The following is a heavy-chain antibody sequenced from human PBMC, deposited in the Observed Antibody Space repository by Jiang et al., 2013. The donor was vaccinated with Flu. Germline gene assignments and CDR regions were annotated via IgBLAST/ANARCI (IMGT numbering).Heavy chain of an antibody. D-gene: IGHD3-22*01. CDR3: ARSARLGSSGYYPYFDY. CDR2: MNPNSGGT. V-gene: IGHV1-2*02. CDR1: GYTFSDYH. Sequence: EVKKPGASVKVSCKASGYTFSDYHIHWVRQAPGQGLEWMGWMNPNSGGTNYAQKSQGRVTMTRDTSISTANMELSRLRSDDTAVYYCARSARLGSSGYYPYFDYWGQGTLVTVSS. J-gene: IGHJ4*02.